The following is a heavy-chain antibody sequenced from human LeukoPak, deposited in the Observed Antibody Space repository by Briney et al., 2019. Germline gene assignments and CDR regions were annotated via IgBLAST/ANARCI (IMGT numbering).Heavy chain of an antibody. V-gene: IGHV1-46*01. CDR3: ARAGQSGPYFGY. J-gene: IGHJ4*02. CDR1: GYTFTSYH. CDR2: INPSGGTT. D-gene: IGHD2-21*01. Sequence: ASVKVSCKASGYTFTSYHMHWVRQAPGQGLEWMGIINPSGGTTNYAQKFRGRVTMTRDMSTSTVYMELSSLRSEDTAVYYCARAGQSGPYFGYWGQGTLVTVSS.